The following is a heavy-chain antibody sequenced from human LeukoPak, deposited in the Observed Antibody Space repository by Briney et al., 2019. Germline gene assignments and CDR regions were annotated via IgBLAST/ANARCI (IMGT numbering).Heavy chain of an antibody. D-gene: IGHD6-13*01. J-gene: IGHJ4*02. CDR1: GGSISSYY. CDR3: ARHLSSSWLYFDY. CDR2: IYNTGST. V-gene: IGHV4-59*08. Sequence: PSETLSLTCTVSGGSISSYYWSWIRQPPGKGLEWIGYIYNTGSTNYNPSLKSRVTISVDTSKNQFSLKVSSVTAVDTAMYYCARHLSSSWLYFDYWGQGTLVTVSS.